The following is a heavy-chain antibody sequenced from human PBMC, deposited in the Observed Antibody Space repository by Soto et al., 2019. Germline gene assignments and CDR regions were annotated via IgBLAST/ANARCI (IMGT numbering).Heavy chain of an antibody. CDR1: GFTFDDYA. CDR3: AKDTGIAVAVQYGAFDI. D-gene: IGHD6-19*01. CDR2: ISWNSGSI. J-gene: IGHJ3*02. V-gene: IGHV3-9*01. Sequence: PGGSLRLSCAASGFTFDDYAMHWVRQAPGKGLEWVSGISWNSGSIGYADSVKGRFTISRDNAKNSLYLQMNSLRAEDTALYYCAKDTGIAVAVQYGAFDIWGQGTVVTVSS.